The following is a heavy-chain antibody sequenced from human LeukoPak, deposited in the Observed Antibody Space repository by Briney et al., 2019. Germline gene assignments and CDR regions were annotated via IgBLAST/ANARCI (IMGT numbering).Heavy chain of an antibody. CDR3: AREGYCSGGSCHSGIIDF. CDR2: ISPYNGNT. D-gene: IGHD2-15*01. V-gene: IGHV1-18*01. Sequence: GASVKVSCKASVYTFITYGISWVRQAPGQGREWMGWISPYNGNTNYAQKIQGRLTMTTDTSTSTANMELRSLRSDDTAVYYCAREGYCSGGSCHSGIIDFWGQGTLVTVSS. CDR1: VYTFITYG. J-gene: IGHJ4*02.